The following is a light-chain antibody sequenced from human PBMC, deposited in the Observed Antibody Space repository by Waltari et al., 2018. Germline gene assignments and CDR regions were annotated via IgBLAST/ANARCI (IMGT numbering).Light chain of an antibody. J-gene: IGLJ2*01. Sequence: SALTQPASLPGPPGQPIPISCPAPTSDVGVGTSVSWYQQYPGNVPKLLIYDVTNRPSGVSNRFSGSKSGSTASLTISGLQAEDEADYYCSSYRSSSTLVVFGGGTKLIVL. CDR2: DVT. CDR3: SSYRSSSTLVV. V-gene: IGLV2-14*03. CDR1: TSDVGVGTS.